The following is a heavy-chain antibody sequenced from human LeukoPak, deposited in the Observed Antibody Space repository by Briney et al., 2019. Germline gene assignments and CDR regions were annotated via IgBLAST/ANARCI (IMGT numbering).Heavy chain of an antibody. V-gene: IGHV1-2*02. CDR2: IDPNSGGT. D-gene: IGHD2-2*01. Sequence: ASVKVSCKASGYPFSVYYMHWVRQAPGQGPEWMGWIDPNSGGTNYAQNFQGRVTMTTDTSISTAYMELSRLTSDDTAVYYCARGYCSRTNCYFFGYWGQGTLVTVSS. CDR3: ARGYCSRTNCYFFGY. CDR1: GYPFSVYY. J-gene: IGHJ4*02.